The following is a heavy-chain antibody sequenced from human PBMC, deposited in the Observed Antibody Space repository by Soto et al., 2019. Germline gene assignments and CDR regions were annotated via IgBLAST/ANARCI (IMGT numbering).Heavy chain of an antibody. D-gene: IGHD2-2*02. Sequence: SETLSLTCTVSGGSISSSSYYWGWIRQPPGKGLEWIGSIYYSGSTYYNPSLKSRVTISVGTSKNQFSLKLSSVTAADTAVYYCAARLDYIVVVPAAIMPSYGMDVWGQGTTVTVSS. CDR2: IYYSGST. CDR1: GGSISSSSYY. J-gene: IGHJ6*02. V-gene: IGHV4-39*01. CDR3: AARLDYIVVVPAAIMPSYGMDV.